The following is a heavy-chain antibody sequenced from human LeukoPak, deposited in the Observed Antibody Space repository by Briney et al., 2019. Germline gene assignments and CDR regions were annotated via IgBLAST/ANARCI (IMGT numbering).Heavy chain of an antibody. D-gene: IGHD1-26*01. J-gene: IGHJ4*02. V-gene: IGHV1-46*01. CDR1: GYTFTSYY. Sequence: ASVKVSCKASGYTFTSYYMHWVRQAPGQGLEWMGIINPSGGSTSYAQKFQGRVTMTTDTSASTAYLELRSLRSDDTAVYFCARVFFGVGATVPFDYWGQGTLVTVSS. CDR2: INPSGGST. CDR3: ARVFFGVGATVPFDY.